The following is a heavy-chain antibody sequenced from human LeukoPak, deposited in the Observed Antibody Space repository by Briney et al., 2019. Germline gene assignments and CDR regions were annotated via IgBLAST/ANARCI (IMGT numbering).Heavy chain of an antibody. CDR3: AKGGSTNFYYGDV. V-gene: IGHV4-59*01. J-gene: IGHJ6*02. D-gene: IGHD2/OR15-2a*01. CDR2: IYDSGST. CDR1: GVSMTNLY. Sequence: SETLSLTCSVSGVSMTNLYWTWIRQPPGKGLEWIGDIYDSGSTRYNTSLESRVTISVDTSKNQFSLKLSSVTAADTAVYYCAKGGSTNFYYGDVWGQGTTVTVSS.